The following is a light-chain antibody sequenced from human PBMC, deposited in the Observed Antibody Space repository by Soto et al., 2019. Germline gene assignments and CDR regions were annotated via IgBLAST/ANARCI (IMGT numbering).Light chain of an antibody. CDR1: SNDVGGYSY. CDR3: SSYTINITQV. Sequence: QSALTQPASVSGSPGQSITITCAGTSNDVGGYSYVSWYQQYPGKAPKLIIYEVDNRPSGVSHRFSGSKSGNTASLTISGLEAEDEGDYYCSSYTINITQVFGGGTQLTVL. V-gene: IGLV2-14*01. CDR2: EVD. J-gene: IGLJ2*01.